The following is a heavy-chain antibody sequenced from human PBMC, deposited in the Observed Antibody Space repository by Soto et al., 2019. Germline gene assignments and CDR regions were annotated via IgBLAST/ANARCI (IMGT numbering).Heavy chain of an antibody. CDR2: ISYDGSNK. J-gene: IGHJ4*02. Sequence: QVQLVESGGGVVQPGRSLRLSCAASGFTFSSYAMHWVRQAPGKGLEWVAVISYDGSNKYYADSVKGRFTISRDNSKNTLSLQMNRLRAEDTAVYYCASHSGGYCSGGSCYSLDYWGKGTLVTVSS. D-gene: IGHD2-15*01. V-gene: IGHV3-30-3*01. CDR3: ASHSGGYCSGGSCYSLDY. CDR1: GFTFSSYA.